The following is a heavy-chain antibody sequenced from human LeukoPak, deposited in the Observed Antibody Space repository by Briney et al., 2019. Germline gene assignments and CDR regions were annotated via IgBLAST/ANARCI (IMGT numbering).Heavy chain of an antibody. CDR1: GGSISSYY. Sequence: SETLSLTCTVSGGSISSYYWSWIRQPPGKGLEWIGYIYYSGSTNYNPSLKSRVAISVDTSKNQFSLKLSSVTAADTAVYYCASSTVPTGYFDYWGQGTLVTVSS. D-gene: IGHD4-17*01. CDR2: IYYSGST. V-gene: IGHV4-59*08. J-gene: IGHJ4*02. CDR3: ASSTVPTGYFDY.